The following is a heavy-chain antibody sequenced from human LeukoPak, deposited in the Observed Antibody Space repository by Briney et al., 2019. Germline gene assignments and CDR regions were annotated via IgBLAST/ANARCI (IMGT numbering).Heavy chain of an antibody. J-gene: IGHJ4*02. CDR1: GGSISSGSYY. CDR2: IYHSGST. CDR3: ARAGSGSPVYFDY. V-gene: IGHV4-30-2*01. Sequence: SETLSLTCTVSGGSISSGSYYWSWIRQPPGKGLEWIGYIYHSGSTYYNPSLKSRVTISVDRSKNQFSLKLSSVTAADTAVHYCARAGSGSPVYFDYWGQGTLVTVSS. D-gene: IGHD3-10*01.